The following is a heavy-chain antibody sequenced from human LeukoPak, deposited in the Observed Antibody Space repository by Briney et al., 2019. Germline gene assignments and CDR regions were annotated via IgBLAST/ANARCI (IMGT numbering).Heavy chain of an antibody. V-gene: IGHV4-4*07. CDR2: VYTSGST. D-gene: IGHD1-1*01. Sequence: PSETLSLTCTVSGGSISSNYWSWMRQSAGKRLEWIGCVYTSGSTNYNPSLKSRVSMSVDTSKNQVSLNLNSVTAADTAVYYCARGHIVTTGNNFDYWGQGTLVTVSS. J-gene: IGHJ4*02. CDR1: GGSISSNY. CDR3: ARGHIVTTGNNFDY.